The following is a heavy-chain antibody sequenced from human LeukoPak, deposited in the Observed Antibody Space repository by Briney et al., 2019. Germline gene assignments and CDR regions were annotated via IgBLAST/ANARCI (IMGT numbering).Heavy chain of an antibody. D-gene: IGHD2-15*01. CDR3: ARDCSGGSCYPWHDAFDI. CDR2: ISSSSSTI. CDR1: GFTFSSYS. J-gene: IGHJ3*02. Sequence: PGGSLRLSCAASGFTFSSYSMNWVRQAPGKGLEWVSYISSSSSTIYYADSVKGRFTISRDNAKNSLYLQMNSLRAEDTAVYYCARDCSGGSCYPWHDAFDIWGQGTTVTVSS. V-gene: IGHV3-48*01.